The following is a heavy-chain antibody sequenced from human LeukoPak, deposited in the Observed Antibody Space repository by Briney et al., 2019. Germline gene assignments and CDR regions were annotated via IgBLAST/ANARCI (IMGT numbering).Heavy chain of an antibody. CDR1: GGSISSYS. Sequence: SETLSLTCTVSGGSISSYSWSWIRQPPGKGLEWIGYIYYSGSTSYNPSLKSRVTISVDTSKNQFSLQVSSVTAADTAVYYCARHGYSYGFWFDSWGQGTLVTVSS. CDR3: ARHGYSYGFWFDS. V-gene: IGHV4-59*08. CDR2: IYYSGST. D-gene: IGHD5-18*01. J-gene: IGHJ5*01.